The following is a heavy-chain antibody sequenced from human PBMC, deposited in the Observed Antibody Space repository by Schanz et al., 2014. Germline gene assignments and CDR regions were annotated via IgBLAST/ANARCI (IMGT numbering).Heavy chain of an antibody. V-gene: IGHV1-46*03. CDR2: INPSGGST. D-gene: IGHD6-6*01. J-gene: IGHJ4*02. CDR1: GYTFTTYY. CDR3: GRGFSRSYLDF. Sequence: QVQLLQSGAEVKKPGASMKVSCKASGYTFTTYYMLWVRQAPGQGLEWMGIINPSGGSTRYGQKFQGRISVTTDSSTSTVYLAVSSLRSDYTAAYYCGRGFSRSYLDFWGQGTLITVSS.